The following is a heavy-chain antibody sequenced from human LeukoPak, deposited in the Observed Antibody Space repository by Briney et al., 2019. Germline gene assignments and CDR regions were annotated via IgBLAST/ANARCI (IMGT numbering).Heavy chain of an antibody. CDR2: INHSGST. J-gene: IGHJ5*02. CDR1: GGSFSGYY. CDR3: ARGTRGQWLVPRWFDP. V-gene: IGHV4-34*01. D-gene: IGHD6-19*01. Sequence: PSETLSLTCAVYGGSFSGYYWSWLRQPPGKGLEWIGEINHSGSTNYNPSLKSRVTISVDTSKNQFSLKLSSVTAADTAVYYCARGTRGQWLVPRWFDPWGQGTLVTVSS.